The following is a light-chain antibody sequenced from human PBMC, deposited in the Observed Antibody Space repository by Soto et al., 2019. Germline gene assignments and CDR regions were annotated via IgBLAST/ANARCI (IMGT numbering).Light chain of an antibody. Sequence: DIQMTQSPSSVSASVGDRVTITCRASQDILSWLAWYQQKPGEAPRLLIYASSNLQSGVPSRLSGSGSGTDFTLTISSLQPEDFATYYCQQANSFPITFGPGTRLDIK. J-gene: IGKJ3*01. V-gene: IGKV1-12*01. CDR2: ASS. CDR3: QQANSFPIT. CDR1: QDILSW.